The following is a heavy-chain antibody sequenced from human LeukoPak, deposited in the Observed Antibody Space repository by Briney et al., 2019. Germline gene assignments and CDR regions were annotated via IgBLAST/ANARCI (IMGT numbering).Heavy chain of an antibody. V-gene: IGHV1-18*01. Sequence: ASVKVSCKASGYTFTSYGISWVRQAPGQGLEWMGWISAYNGNTNYAQKLQGRVTMTTDTSTSTAYMELRSLRSDDAAVYYCARDNSYCGGDCYLGDAFDIWGQGTMVTVSS. D-gene: IGHD2-21*01. CDR1: GYTFTSYG. CDR2: ISAYNGNT. J-gene: IGHJ3*02. CDR3: ARDNSYCGGDCYLGDAFDI.